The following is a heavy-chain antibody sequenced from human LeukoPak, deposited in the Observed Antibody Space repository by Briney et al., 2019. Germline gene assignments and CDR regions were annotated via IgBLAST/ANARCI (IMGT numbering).Heavy chain of an antibody. CDR3: ARVELAPYYYYMDV. V-gene: IGHV3-48*03. CDR2: ISSSGSTI. Sequence: GGSLNLSCPASGFSISGYEMNWFRKAPGKGREGVSHISSSGSTIWYADSVKGRFTISRDNAKNSLYLQMNSLRAEDTAVYYCARVELAPYYYYMDVWGKGTTVTVSS. D-gene: IGHD1-7*01. J-gene: IGHJ6*03. CDR1: GFSISGYE.